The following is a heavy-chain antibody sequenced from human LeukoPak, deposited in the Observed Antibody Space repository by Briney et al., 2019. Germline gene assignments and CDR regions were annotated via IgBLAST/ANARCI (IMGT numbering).Heavy chain of an antibody. V-gene: IGHV3-30-3*01. CDR3: ARELLDYGDNPFDP. Sequence: GGSLRLSCAASGFTFSSYAMHWVRQAPGKGLEWVAVISYDGSNKYYADSVKGRFTISRDNSKNTLYLQMNSLRAEDTAVYYCARELLDYGDNPFDPWGQGTLVTVSS. CDR1: GFTFSSYA. CDR2: ISYDGSNK. J-gene: IGHJ5*02. D-gene: IGHD4-17*01.